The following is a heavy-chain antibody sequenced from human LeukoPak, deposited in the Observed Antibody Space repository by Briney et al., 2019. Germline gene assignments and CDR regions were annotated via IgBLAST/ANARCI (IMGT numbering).Heavy chain of an antibody. CDR1: GGSTSSSSYY. V-gene: IGHV4-39*01. CDR2: IYYSGST. J-gene: IGHJ4*02. D-gene: IGHD5-18*01. CDR3: ARHVADSYGSYYFDY. Sequence: SETLSLTCTVSGGSTSSSSYYWGWIRQPPGKGLEWIGSIYYSGSTYYNPSLKSRVTISVDTSKNQFSLKLSSVTAADTAVYYCARHVADSYGSYYFDYWGQGTLVTVSS.